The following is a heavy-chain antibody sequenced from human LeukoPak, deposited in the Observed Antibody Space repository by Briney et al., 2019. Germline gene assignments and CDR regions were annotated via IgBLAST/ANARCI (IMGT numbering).Heavy chain of an antibody. Sequence: GESLKFSCKGSGYSFTSYWIGWVRQMPGKGLEWMGIIFPADSDTRYSPSFQGQVTISVDKAINTAYLQWSSLKASDTAMYYCARHRYFHLWGRGTMATVCS. CDR3: ARHRYFHL. V-gene: IGHV5-51*01. J-gene: IGHJ2*01. CDR2: IFPADSDT. CDR1: GYSFTSYW.